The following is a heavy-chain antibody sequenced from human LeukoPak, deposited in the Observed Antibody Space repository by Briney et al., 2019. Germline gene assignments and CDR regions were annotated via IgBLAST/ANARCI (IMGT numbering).Heavy chain of an antibody. J-gene: IGHJ4*02. Sequence: GGSLRLSCAASGFTFSHYAMHWVRQAPGKGLEWVAVISYDGSHQYSADSVKGRLTISRDNSRHTLYLQMNSLRPEDTAVYYCARARNGTLKYWGQGTLVPVSS. CDR3: ARARNGTLKY. CDR1: GFTFSHYA. D-gene: IGHD1-26*01. CDR2: ISYDGSHQ. V-gene: IGHV3-30*01.